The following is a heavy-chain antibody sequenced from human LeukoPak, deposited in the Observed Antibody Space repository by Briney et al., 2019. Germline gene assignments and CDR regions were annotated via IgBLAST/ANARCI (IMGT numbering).Heavy chain of an antibody. CDR1: GGSISSSSYY. Sequence: SETLSLTCTVSGGSISSSSYYWGWIRQPPGKGLEWIGSIYYSGSTYYNPSLKSRVTIPVDTSKNQFSLKLSSVTAADTAVYYCARGSYSGSYPVADYWGQGALVIVSS. CDR3: ARGSYSGSYPVADY. V-gene: IGHV4-39*07. CDR2: IYYSGST. D-gene: IGHD1-26*01. J-gene: IGHJ4*02.